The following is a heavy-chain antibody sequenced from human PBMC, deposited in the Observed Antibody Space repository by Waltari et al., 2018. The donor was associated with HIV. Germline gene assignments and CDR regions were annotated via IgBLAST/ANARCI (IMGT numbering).Heavy chain of an antibody. D-gene: IGHD3-16*01. CDR2: IYYSGST. CDR1: GGSISRRNYY. Sequence: QLHLQQSGPGLVNPSETLSLSCTVPGGSISRRNYYWGWIRQPPGMGAEWVGSIYYSGSTYYNPSLKSRVTVSVDTSRNQFSLKLYSVTAADTAVYYCTSGGVGSTEDFYYGMDVWGQGTTVTVSS. J-gene: IGHJ6*02. V-gene: IGHV4-39*01. CDR3: TSGGVGSTEDFYYGMDV.